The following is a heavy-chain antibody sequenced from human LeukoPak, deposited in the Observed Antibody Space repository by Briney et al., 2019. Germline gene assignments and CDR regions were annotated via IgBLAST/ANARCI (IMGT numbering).Heavy chain of an antibody. CDR2: IKQDGSEK. V-gene: IGHV3-7*04. CDR3: VRYIAVTGADYFDF. Sequence: GGSLRLSCAASGFTFSSYWMSWVRQAPGKGLEWVANIKQDGSEKYYVYSVKGRFTISRDNAKNSLYLQMNSLRAEDTAVYYCVRYIAVTGADYFDFWGQGTLVTVSS. J-gene: IGHJ4*02. D-gene: IGHD6-19*01. CDR1: GFTFSSYW.